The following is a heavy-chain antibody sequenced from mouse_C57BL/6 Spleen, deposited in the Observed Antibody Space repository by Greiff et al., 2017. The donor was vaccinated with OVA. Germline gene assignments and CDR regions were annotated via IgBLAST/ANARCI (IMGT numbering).Heavy chain of an antibody. Sequence: VQLQQPGAELVMPGASVKLSCKASGYTFTSYWMHWVKQRPGQGLEWIGEIDPSDSYTNYNGKFKGKATLTADKSSSTAYMQLSSLTSEDSAVYFCARKGQLHAMDYWGQGTSVTVSS. CDR1: GYTFTSYW. J-gene: IGHJ4*01. CDR2: IDPSDSYT. CDR3: ARKGQLHAMDY. V-gene: IGHV1-69*01. D-gene: IGHD6-1*01.